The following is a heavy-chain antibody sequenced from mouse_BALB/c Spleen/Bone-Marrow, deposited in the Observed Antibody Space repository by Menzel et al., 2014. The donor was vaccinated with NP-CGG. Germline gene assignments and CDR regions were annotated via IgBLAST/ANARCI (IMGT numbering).Heavy chain of an antibody. Sequence: LMESGASVKISCKATGQTFSSYWIEWVKQRPGHGLEWIGEILPGSGSTNYNEKVKGKATLTADTSSNTAYMQLSSLTSEDSAVYYCARSTVVNYYAMDYWGQGTSVTVSS. CDR1: GQTFSSYW. D-gene: IGHD1-1*01. V-gene: IGHV1-9*01. J-gene: IGHJ4*01. CDR2: ILPGSGST. CDR3: ARSTVVNYYAMDY.